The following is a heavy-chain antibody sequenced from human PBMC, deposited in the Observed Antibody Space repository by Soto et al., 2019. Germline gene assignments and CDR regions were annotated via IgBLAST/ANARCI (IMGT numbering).Heavy chain of an antibody. CDR1: GYTFTSYG. CDR3: AREGYCSSTSCLTLYYYYGMDV. J-gene: IGHJ6*02. V-gene: IGHV1-18*01. CDR2: ISAYRGNT. Sequence: ASVKVSCXASGYTFTSYGISWVRHAPGQGLEWIGWISAYRGNTDYAQKFQGRVTMTTDTSTSTAYMELRSLRSDDTAMYYCAREGYCSSTSCLTLYYYYGMDVWGQGTTVTVSS. D-gene: IGHD2-2*01.